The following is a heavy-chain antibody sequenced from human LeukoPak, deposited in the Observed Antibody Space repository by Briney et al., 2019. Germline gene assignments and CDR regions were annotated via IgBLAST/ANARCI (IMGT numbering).Heavy chain of an antibody. CDR2: INPNSGDT. CDR3: ARGSLRYFDY. CDR1: GYTFIDYY. Sequence: ASVKVSCKASGYTFIDYYIHWVRQAPGQGLEWMGRINPNSGDTNYAQKFQDRVTMTRDTSISTAYMELSRLRFDDTAVYYCARGSLRYFDYWGQGTLVTVSS. V-gene: IGHV1-2*02. J-gene: IGHJ4*02. D-gene: IGHD3-10*01.